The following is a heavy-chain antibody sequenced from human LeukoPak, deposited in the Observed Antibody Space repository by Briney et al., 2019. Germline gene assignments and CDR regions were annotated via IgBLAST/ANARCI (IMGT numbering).Heavy chain of an antibody. J-gene: IGHJ5*02. Sequence: PSETLSLTCTVSGGSISSSSYYWGWIRQPPGKGLEWIGSIYYSGSTYYNPSLKSRVTISVDTSKNQFSLKLSSVTAADTAVYYCARGRLNGVTAPTWFDPWGQGTLVTVSS. CDR3: ARGRLNGVTAPTWFDP. D-gene: IGHD2-8*01. CDR2: IYYSGST. V-gene: IGHV4-39*07. CDR1: GGSISSSSYY.